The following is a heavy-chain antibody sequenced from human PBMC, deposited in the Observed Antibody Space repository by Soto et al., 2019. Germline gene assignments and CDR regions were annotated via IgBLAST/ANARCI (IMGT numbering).Heavy chain of an antibody. J-gene: IGHJ4*02. D-gene: IGHD1-26*01. CDR2: ITYDGSSK. Sequence: EGSLRLSCAASGFTFSKYAMTWARQAPGKGLEWVAVITYDGSSKYYADSVKGRFTISRDNSKNTLYLQMNSLRAEDTAVYYCAKDRQWELLPGFYFDYWGQGTLVTVSS. V-gene: IGHV3-30*18. CDR3: AKDRQWELLPGFYFDY. CDR1: GFTFSKYA.